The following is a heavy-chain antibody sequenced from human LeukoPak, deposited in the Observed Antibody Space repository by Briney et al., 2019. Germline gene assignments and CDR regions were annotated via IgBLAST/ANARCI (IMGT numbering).Heavy chain of an antibody. CDR1: GFTFSSYA. CDR3: ARLDFWSGYPINDY. CDR2: ISASGGST. J-gene: IGHJ4*02. V-gene: IGHV3-23*01. D-gene: IGHD3-3*01. Sequence: GGSLRLSCAASGFTFSSYAMTWVRQAPGKGLEWVSAISASGGSTYYADSVKGRFTISRDNSKNTLYLQMNSLRAEDTAVYYCARLDFWSGYPINDYWGQGTLVTVSS.